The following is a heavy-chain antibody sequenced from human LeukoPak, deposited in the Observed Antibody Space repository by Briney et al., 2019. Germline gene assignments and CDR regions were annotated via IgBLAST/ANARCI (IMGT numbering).Heavy chain of an antibody. CDR2: ISSGSSSI. CDR3: ASSYGSGSYDY. V-gene: IGHV3-48*01. Sequence: GGSLRLSCAASGFTFRSYSMNWVRQAPGKGLEGISYISSGSSSIYYADSVKGRFTISRDNAKNSLYLQMNSLRAEDTAVCYCASSYGSGSYDYWGQGTLVTVSS. J-gene: IGHJ4*02. CDR1: GFTFRSYS. D-gene: IGHD3-10*01.